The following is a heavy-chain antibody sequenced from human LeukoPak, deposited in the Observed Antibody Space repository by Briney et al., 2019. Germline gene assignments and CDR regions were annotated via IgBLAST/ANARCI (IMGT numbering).Heavy chain of an antibody. CDR3: AKARAGDITAAFNY. CDR1: GFFFSSYA. J-gene: IGHJ4*02. Sequence: GGSLRLSCAASGFFFSSYAMNWVRQAPGKGLEWVSGISGSGGNTYYADSVKGRFTISRDNSENTLNLQMNSLRAEDTAIYYCAKARAGDITAAFNYWGQGTLVTVSS. CDR2: ISGSGGNT. D-gene: IGHD6-13*01. V-gene: IGHV3-23*01.